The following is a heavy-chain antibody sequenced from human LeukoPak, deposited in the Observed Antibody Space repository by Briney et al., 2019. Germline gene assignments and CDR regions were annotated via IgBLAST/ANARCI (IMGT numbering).Heavy chain of an antibody. CDR2: IYTSGST. Sequence: SQTLSLTGTVSGGSISSGSYYWRWIRQPAGKGLEWIGRIYTSGSTNYNPSLKSRVTISVDTSKNQFSLKLSSVTAADTAVYYCARDQVGNDYGDYCWFDPWGQGTLVTVSS. D-gene: IGHD4-17*01. J-gene: IGHJ5*02. CDR1: GGSISSGSYY. CDR3: ARDQVGNDYGDYCWFDP. V-gene: IGHV4-61*02.